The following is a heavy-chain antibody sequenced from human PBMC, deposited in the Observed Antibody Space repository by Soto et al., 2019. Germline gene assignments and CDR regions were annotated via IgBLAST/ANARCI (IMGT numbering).Heavy chain of an antibody. V-gene: IGHV3-23*01. Sequence: VQLLESGGGFVQPGGSLRLSCAASEFTFSSHAMVWVRQAPGKGLEWVSAISNDGANTYYVDSVKGRFTISRDNSKNTLYLQMNSLRAEDSALYYCAKGTLGYCNGASCYPLDYWGQGTLVTVSS. J-gene: IGHJ4*02. CDR1: EFTFSSHA. D-gene: IGHD2-15*01. CDR2: ISNDGANT. CDR3: AKGTLGYCNGASCYPLDY.